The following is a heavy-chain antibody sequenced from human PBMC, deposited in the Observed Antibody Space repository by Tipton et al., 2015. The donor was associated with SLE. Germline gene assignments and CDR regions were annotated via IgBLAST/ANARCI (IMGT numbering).Heavy chain of an antibody. V-gene: IGHV3-53*01. CDR1: GFTVSSNY. CDR3: AKDLSCSGGSCQFDS. CDR2: IYSDGSST. D-gene: IGHD2-15*01. J-gene: IGHJ4*02. Sequence: SLRLSCAASGFTVSSNYMTWVRQAPGKGLEWVSRIYSDGSSTNYADSAKGRFTISRDNSKNTVYLQMDSLSAEDTAVYYCAKDLSCSGGSCQFDSRGQGTLVTVSS.